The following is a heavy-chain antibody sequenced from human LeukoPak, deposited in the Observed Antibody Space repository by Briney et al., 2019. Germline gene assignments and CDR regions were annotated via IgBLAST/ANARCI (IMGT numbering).Heavy chain of an antibody. Sequence: ASVKVSCKASGYTFTSNYIHWVRQAPGQGLEWMGMIYPRDGSTSYAQKFQGRVTVTRDTSTSTVHMELSGLRSEDTAVYYCARDQEGFDYWGQGTLATVSS. CDR3: ARDQEGFDY. CDR2: IYPRDGST. CDR1: GYTFTSNY. J-gene: IGHJ4*02. V-gene: IGHV1-46*01.